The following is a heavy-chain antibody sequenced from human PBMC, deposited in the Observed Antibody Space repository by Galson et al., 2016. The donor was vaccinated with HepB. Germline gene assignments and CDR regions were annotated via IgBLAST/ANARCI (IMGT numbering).Heavy chain of an antibody. CDR2: IYYSGHA. V-gene: IGHV4-59*02. CDR1: GASVSTYY. D-gene: IGHD6-6*01. CDR3: ARRKAARREVFYFDY. J-gene: IGHJ4*02. Sequence: LSLTCSVSGASVSTYYWTWLRQPPGKGLEWIGHIYYSGHADYDPSLRSRVTMSIDTSNDQFSLRLQSVTSADTAVYYCARRKAARREVFYFDYWGQGILVAVSS.